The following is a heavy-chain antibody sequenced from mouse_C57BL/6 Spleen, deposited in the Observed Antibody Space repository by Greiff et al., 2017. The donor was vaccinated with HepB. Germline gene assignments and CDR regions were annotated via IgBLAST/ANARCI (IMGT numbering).Heavy chain of an antibody. CDR2: IDPSDCET. CDR3: ARTDFAY. V-gene: IGHV1-52*01. CDR1: GYTFTSYW. Sequence: QVQLQQPGAELVRPGSSVKLSCKASGYTFTSYWMHWVKQRPIQGLEWIGNIDPSDCETHYNQKFKDKATLTVDKSSSTAYMQLSSLTSEDSAVYYCARTDFAYWAKGLWSLSLQ. J-gene: IGHJ3*01.